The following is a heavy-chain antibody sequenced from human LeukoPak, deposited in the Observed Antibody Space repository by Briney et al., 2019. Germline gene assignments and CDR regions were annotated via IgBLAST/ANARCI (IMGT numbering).Heavy chain of an antibody. CDR3: AKDGGTGLGTFDY. Sequence: GRSLRLSCVASRFTFSNFAVQWVRQAPGRGLEWLAVISSDGGTKFYADSVKGRFTISRDNSKNSVYLQMSSLRVEDTAVYYCAKDGGTGLGTFDYWGQGTLVTVSS. D-gene: IGHD3/OR15-3a*01. CDR2: ISSDGGTK. V-gene: IGHV3-30*18. J-gene: IGHJ4*02. CDR1: RFTFSNFA.